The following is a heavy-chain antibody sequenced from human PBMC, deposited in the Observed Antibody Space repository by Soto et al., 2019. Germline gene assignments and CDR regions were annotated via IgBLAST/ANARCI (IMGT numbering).Heavy chain of an antibody. V-gene: IGHV4-34*01. CDR1: GGSFSGYY. CDR2: INHSGST. CDR3: ARLPADSSGWFDYFDY. Sequence: SETLSLTCAVYGGSFSGYYWRWIRQPPGKGLEWIGEINHSGSTNYNPSLKSRVTISVDTSKNQFSLKLSSVTAAATAVYYCARLPADSSGWFDYFDYWGQGTLVTVSS. J-gene: IGHJ4*02. D-gene: IGHD6-19*01.